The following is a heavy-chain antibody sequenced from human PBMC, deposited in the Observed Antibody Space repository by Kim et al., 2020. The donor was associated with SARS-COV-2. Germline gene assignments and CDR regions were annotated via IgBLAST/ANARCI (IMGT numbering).Heavy chain of an antibody. V-gene: IGHV1-24*01. D-gene: IGHD3-10*01. J-gene: IGHJ5*02. Sequence: QKFQGRVTMTEDPSTDTAYMELSSLRSEDTAVYYCATGPPYGSGNWFDPWGQGTLVTVSS. CDR3: ATGPPYGSGNWFDP.